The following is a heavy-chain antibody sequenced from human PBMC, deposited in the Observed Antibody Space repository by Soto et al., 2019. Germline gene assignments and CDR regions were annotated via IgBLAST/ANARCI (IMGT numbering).Heavy chain of an antibody. CDR2: IIPIFGTA. Sequence: SVKVSCKASGGTFSSYAISWVRQAPGQGLEWMGGIIPIFGTANYAQKFQGRVTITADESTSTAYMELSSLRSEDTAVYYCARDGGYCSSTSCPTEYYYYYGMDVWGQGTTVTVS. J-gene: IGHJ6*02. V-gene: IGHV1-69*13. CDR3: ARDGGYCSSTSCPTEYYYYYGMDV. D-gene: IGHD2-2*03. CDR1: GGTFSSYA.